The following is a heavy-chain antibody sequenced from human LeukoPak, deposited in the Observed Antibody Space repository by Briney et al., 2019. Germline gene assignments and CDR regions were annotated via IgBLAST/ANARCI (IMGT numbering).Heavy chain of an antibody. CDR3: TSPAYDYVWGSSDY. CDR2: IKSKTDGGTT. V-gene: IGHV3-15*01. CDR1: GFTFNDAW. D-gene: IGHD3-16*01. J-gene: IGHJ4*02. Sequence: KPGGSLRLSCVASGFTFNDAWMSWVRQAPGKGLEWVGRIKSKTDGGTTDYAAPVKGRFTISRDDSKSIAYLQMNSLKTEDTAVYYCTSPAYDYVWGSSDYWGQGTLVTVSS.